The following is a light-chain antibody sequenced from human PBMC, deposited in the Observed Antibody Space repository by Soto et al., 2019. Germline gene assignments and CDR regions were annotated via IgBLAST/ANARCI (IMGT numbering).Light chain of an antibody. V-gene: IGLV1-51*01. CDR1: SSNIGNNF. Sequence: QSVLTQPPSVSAAPGQEVTISCSGSSSNIGNNFVSWYQHLPGTAPKLLIYDNNKRPSGIPDRLSGTKSGTSATLGITGLQTGDEAHYYCATWDSSLIAGVFGGGTKLTVL. CDR3: ATWDSSLIAGV. J-gene: IGLJ2*01. CDR2: DNN.